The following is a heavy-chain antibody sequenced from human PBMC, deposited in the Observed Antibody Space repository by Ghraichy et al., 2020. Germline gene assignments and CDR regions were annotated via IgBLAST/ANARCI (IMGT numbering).Heavy chain of an antibody. CDR1: GFTFGDYA. Sequence: QTLSLTCTASGFTFGDYAMSWFRQAPGKGLEWVGFIRSKAYGGTTEYAASVKGRFTISRDDSKSIAYLQMNSLKTEDTAVYYCTRIYDYVWGSYRYIDYWGQGTLVTVSS. J-gene: IGHJ4*02. CDR2: IRSKAYGGTT. D-gene: IGHD3-16*02. V-gene: IGHV3-49*03. CDR3: TRIYDYVWGSYRYIDY.